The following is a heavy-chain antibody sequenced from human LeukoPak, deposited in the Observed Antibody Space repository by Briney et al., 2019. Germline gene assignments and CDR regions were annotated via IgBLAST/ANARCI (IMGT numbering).Heavy chain of an antibody. CDR3: IPMVTPPTYDY. J-gene: IGHJ4*02. Sequence: ASVKVSCKASGYTFTSYDINWVRQATGQGLEWMGWMNPNSGNTGYAQKFQGRATMTRNTSISTAYMELSSLRSEDTAVYYCIPMVTPPTYDYWGQGTLVTVSS. D-gene: IGHD5-18*01. CDR2: MNPNSGNT. V-gene: IGHV1-8*01. CDR1: GYTFTSYD.